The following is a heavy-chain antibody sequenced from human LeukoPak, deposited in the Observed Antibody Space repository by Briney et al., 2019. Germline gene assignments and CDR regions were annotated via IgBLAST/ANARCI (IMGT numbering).Heavy chain of an antibody. CDR2: IHSSGSA. V-gene: IGHV4-59*01. Sequence: SETLSLTCTVSGASITTFYWSWIRQPPGKGLEYIGQIHSSGSANYNPSLKSRVAMSLDASKNQFSLTVSSVTAADTAIYYCARDILDVGATHYFDYWGQGSLLTVSS. D-gene: IGHD1-26*01. CDR1: GASITTFY. J-gene: IGHJ4*02. CDR3: ARDILDVGATHYFDY.